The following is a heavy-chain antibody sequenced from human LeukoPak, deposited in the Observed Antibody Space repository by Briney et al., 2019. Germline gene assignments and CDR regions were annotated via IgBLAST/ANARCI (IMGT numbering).Heavy chain of an antibody. CDR3: TTGPFDY. CDR2: IKSKTDDGTT. V-gene: IGHV3-15*07. J-gene: IGHJ4*02. Sequence: GGSLRLTCAASDFTFSNAWMNWVRQAPGKGLEWVGRIKSKTDDGTTAYAAPVKGRFTISRDDSKDTLYLQMDSLKTEDTAVYYCTTGPFDYWGQGTLVTVSS. CDR1: DFTFSNAW.